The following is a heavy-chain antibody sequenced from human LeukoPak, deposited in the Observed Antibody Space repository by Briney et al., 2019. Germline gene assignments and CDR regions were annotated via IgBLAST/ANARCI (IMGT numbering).Heavy chain of an antibody. V-gene: IGHV4-39*07. CDR3: ASTGSWYRCFDP. Sequence: SETLSLTCTVSGGSISSSSYYWGWIRQPPGKGLEWIGSIYYSGSTYYNPSLKSRVTISVDTSKNQFSMKLSSVTAADTAVYYCASTGSWYRCFDPWGQGTLVTVSS. CDR1: GGSISSSSYY. J-gene: IGHJ5*02. D-gene: IGHD2-15*01. CDR2: IYYSGST.